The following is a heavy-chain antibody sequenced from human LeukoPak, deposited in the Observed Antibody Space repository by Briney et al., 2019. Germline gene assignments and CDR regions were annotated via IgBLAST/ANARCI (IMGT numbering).Heavy chain of an antibody. V-gene: IGHV1-69*01. CDR2: IIPIFGTA. D-gene: IGHD2-21*02. CDR3: AKDVSVVTVKNAFDV. Sequence: ASVKVSCKASGGTFSSYAISWVRQAPGQGLEWMGGIIPIFGTANYAQKFQGRVTITADESTSTAYMELSSLRSEDTALYYCAKDVSVVTVKNAFDVWGQGTMVTVSS. J-gene: IGHJ3*01. CDR1: GGTFSSYA.